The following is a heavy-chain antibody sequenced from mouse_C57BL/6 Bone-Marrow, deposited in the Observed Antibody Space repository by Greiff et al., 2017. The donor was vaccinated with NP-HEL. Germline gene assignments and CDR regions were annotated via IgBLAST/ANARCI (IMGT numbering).Heavy chain of an antibody. V-gene: IGHV14-3*01. CDR2: IDPANGST. D-gene: IGHD1-1*01. J-gene: IGHJ2*01. CDR1: GFNIKNTY. Sequence: EVKLVESVAELVRPGASVKLSCTASGFNIKNTYMHWVKQRPEQGLEWIGRIDPANGSTRYAPKFQGKATITVDTSSNTAYLQLSSLTSEDTAIYDCASRNSSYYYGSSSDYWGQGTTLTVSS. CDR3: ASRNSSYYYGSSSDY.